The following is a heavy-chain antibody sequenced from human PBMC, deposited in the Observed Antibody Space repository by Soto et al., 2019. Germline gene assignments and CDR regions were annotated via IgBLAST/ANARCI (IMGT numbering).Heavy chain of an antibody. CDR1: GFTFSKYP. CDR3: ARGQIPYGLDV. CDR2: ISSDGATT. V-gene: IGHV3-64*02. Sequence: EVHLVESGEDLVQPGGSLRLSCAASGFTFSKYPMHWVRQAPGKGLEYVSAISSDGATTFYADSVRGRFTMSRDNLKNTLYLQMRSLRVEDMAVYYCARGQIPYGLDVWGQGTTVTVS. J-gene: IGHJ6*02.